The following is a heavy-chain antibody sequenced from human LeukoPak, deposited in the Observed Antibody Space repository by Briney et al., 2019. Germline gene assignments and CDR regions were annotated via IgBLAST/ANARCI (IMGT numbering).Heavy chain of an antibody. CDR1: GGTFSSYA. CDR2: IIPILGIA. J-gene: IGHJ4*02. CDR3: ARVAYGDYEHYFDY. Sequence: SVKVSCKASGGTFSSYAISWVRQAPGQGLEWMGRIIPILGIANYAQKFQGRVTITADKSTSTAYMELSSLRPEDTAVYYCARVAYGDYEHYFDYWGQGTLVTVSS. V-gene: IGHV1-69*04. D-gene: IGHD4-17*01.